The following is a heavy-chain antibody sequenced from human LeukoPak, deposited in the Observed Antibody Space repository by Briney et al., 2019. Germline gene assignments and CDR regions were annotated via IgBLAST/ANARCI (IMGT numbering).Heavy chain of an antibody. CDR1: GGSISSYY. CDR3: ARERVAPYYYDSSGYFDY. J-gene: IGHJ4*02. V-gene: IGHV4-4*07. CDR2: IYTSGST. D-gene: IGHD3-22*01. Sequence: SETLSLTCTVSGGSISSYYWSWIRQPAGKGLERIGRIYTSGSTNYNPSLKSRVTMSVDTSKNQFSLKLSSVTAADTAVYYCARERVAPYYYDSSGYFDYWGQGTLVTVSS.